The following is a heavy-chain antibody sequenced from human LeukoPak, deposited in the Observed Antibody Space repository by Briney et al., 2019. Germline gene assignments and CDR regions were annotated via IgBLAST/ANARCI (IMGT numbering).Heavy chain of an antibody. CDR3: AKDHLPPGPIDY. V-gene: IGHV3-23*01. Sequence: QPGGSLTLSRAASGFTFSSYEKNWVRAASGKRLEWVSAISGSGGSTYYADSVKGRFTISRDNSKNTLYLQMNSLRAEDTAVYYCAKDHLPPGPIDYWGQGTLVTVSS. CDR1: GFTFSSYE. J-gene: IGHJ4*02. CDR2: ISGSGGST.